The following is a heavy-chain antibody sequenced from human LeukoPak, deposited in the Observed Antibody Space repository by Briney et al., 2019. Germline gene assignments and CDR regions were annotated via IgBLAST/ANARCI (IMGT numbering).Heavy chain of an antibody. CDR3: ARDHRPEIQYYYMDV. D-gene: IGHD1-14*01. J-gene: IGHJ6*03. CDR2: LLYDGNTK. Sequence: GGSLKPSWEAFGFSLSNFGMHWVRQAPGKGLEWVAALLYDGNTKHYADSVRGRFTISRDISKNTFYVQMNSLTAEDTAVYYCARDHRPEIQYYYMDVWGKGTTVAVSS. V-gene: IGHV3-33*01. CDR1: GFSLSNFG.